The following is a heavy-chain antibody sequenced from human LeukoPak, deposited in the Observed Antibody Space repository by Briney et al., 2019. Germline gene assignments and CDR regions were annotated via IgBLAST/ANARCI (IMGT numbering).Heavy chain of an antibody. CDR2: IYTTGST. D-gene: IGHD3-16*01. CDR3: AKGGPEGGYFDY. V-gene: IGHV4-61*02. Sequence: SETLSLTCTVSGGSISRGNYYYNWIRQPAGKRLEWIGRIYTTGSTYYNPSLKSRVTMSIDTSKNEFSLDLSSVTAADTAVYYCAKGGPEGGYFDYWGQGTLVTVSS. CDR1: GGSISRGNYY. J-gene: IGHJ4*02.